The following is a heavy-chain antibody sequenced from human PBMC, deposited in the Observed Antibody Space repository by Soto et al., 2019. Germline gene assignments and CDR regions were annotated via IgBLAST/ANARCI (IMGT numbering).Heavy chain of an antibody. Sequence: QVQLVQSGAEVKKPGSSVKVSCKASGGTFSSYAISWVRQAPGQGLEWMGGIIPIFGTANYAQKFQGRVTITADESTSTAYMELSSLRSEDTAVYYCARDWAGYYYDSSVTYWYFDLWGRGTLVTVSS. CDR1: GGTFSSYA. CDR3: ARDWAGYYYDSSVTYWYFDL. D-gene: IGHD3-22*01. J-gene: IGHJ2*01. CDR2: IIPIFGTA. V-gene: IGHV1-69*01.